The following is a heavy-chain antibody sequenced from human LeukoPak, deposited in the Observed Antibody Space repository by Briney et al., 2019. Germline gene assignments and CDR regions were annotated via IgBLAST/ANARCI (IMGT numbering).Heavy chain of an antibody. CDR2: IYYSGST. J-gene: IGHJ4*02. V-gene: IGHV4-30-2*03. Sequence: SQTLSLTCAVSGGSITNALYSWSWIRQPPGKGLEWIGNIYYSGSTYYNPSFKSRLTISVDTSKNQFSLKLSSVTAADTAVYYCASLRTGDFDYWGQGALVTVSS. CDR3: ASLRTGDFDY. D-gene: IGHD3-10*01. CDR1: GGSITNALYS.